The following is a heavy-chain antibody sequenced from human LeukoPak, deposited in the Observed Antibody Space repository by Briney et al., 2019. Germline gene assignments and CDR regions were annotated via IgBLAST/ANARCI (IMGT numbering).Heavy chain of an antibody. CDR1: GGSISTYY. CDR2: VYDIGTT. Sequence: PSETLSLTCSVSGGSISTYYWSWIRQTPGKGLEWSGYVYDIGTTNYNPSLKGRVTISSDTSKNQFSLNLRSVNASDTAIYYCARRGGSLGYFDYWGQGTLVTVSS. J-gene: IGHJ4*02. V-gene: IGHV4-59*08. CDR3: ARRGGSLGYFDY. D-gene: IGHD1-26*01.